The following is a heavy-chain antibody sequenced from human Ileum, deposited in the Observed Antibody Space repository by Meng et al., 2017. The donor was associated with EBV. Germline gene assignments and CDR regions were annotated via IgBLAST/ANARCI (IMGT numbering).Heavy chain of an antibody. Sequence: QVRLQQWGQGLLNPSGTLSLTCVVYGGSFKDYYWTWLRQPPGKGLEWIGEIDQSGYTKFNPSLSSRATISRDTSNNQFSLRLNSVTAADTALYYCARYGRCNGNSFYCFDPWGQGTLVTVSS. J-gene: IGHJ5*02. D-gene: IGHD4-23*01. V-gene: IGHV4-34*01. CDR1: GGSFKDYY. CDR3: ARYGRCNGNSFYCFDP. CDR2: IDQSGYT.